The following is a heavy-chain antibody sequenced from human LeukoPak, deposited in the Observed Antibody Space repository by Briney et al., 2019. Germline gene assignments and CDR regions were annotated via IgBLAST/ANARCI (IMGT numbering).Heavy chain of an antibody. J-gene: IGHJ6*03. V-gene: IGHV4-4*09. CDR1: GGSISSYY. CDR3: ASVNKETGFYYYYYYYMDV. CDR2: IYTSGST. Sequence: SETLSLTCTVSGGSISSYYWSWLRQPPGKGLEWIGYIYTSGSTNYNPSLKSRVTISVDTSKNQFSLKLSSVTAADTAVYYCASVNKETGFYYYYYYYMDVWGKGTTVTVSS. D-gene: IGHD1-1*01.